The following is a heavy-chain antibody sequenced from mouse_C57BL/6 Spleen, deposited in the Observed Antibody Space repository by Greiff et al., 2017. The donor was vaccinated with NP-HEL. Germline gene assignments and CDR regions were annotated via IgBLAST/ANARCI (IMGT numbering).Heavy chain of an antibody. Sequence: QVQLQQSGAELVKPGASVKISCKASGYAFSSYWMNWVKQRPGKGLEWIGQIYPGDGDTNYNGKFKGKATLTADKSSSTAYMQLSSLTSEDSAVYFCARPSFRDYAMDYWGQGTSVTVSS. J-gene: IGHJ4*01. CDR2: IYPGDGDT. CDR1: GYAFSSYW. V-gene: IGHV1-80*01. CDR3: ARPSFRDYAMDY.